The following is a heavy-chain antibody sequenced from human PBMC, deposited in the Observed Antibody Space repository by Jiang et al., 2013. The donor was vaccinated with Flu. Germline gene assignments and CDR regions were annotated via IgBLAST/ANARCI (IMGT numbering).Heavy chain of an antibody. V-gene: IGHV4-39*01. D-gene: IGHD1-26*01. CDR1: GGSINSDSYF. CDR3: ARYRRFADYFDF. Sequence: LLKPPETLSLTCTVSGGSINSDSYFWVWIRQPPGKGLEWIGNLHYSGSAYNNPSLKSRVTISVDTARNQFSLQMRSVTAADTAVYYCARYRRFADYFDFWGQGVLVTVSS. J-gene: IGHJ4*02. CDR2: LHYSGSA.